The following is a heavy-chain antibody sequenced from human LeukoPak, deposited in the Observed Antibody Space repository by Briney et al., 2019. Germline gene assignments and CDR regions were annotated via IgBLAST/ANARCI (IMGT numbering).Heavy chain of an antibody. CDR2: IIPIFGTA. Sequence: SVKVSCKASGGTFSSYAISWLRQAPGQGLEWMVGIIPIFGTANYDQKFQGRVTITADESTSTAYMELSSLRSEDTAAYYCARGGYYDSSGYIQLDYWGQGTLVTVSS. J-gene: IGHJ4*02. V-gene: IGHV1-69*01. CDR3: ARGGYYDSSGYIQLDY. CDR1: GGTFSSYA. D-gene: IGHD3-22*01.